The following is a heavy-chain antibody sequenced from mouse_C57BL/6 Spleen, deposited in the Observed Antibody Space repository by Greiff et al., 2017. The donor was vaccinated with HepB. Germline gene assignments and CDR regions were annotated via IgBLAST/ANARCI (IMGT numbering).Heavy chain of an antibody. J-gene: IGHJ4*01. CDR3: ARWGRGRYAMDY. Sequence: QVQLQQPGTELVKPGASVKLSCKASGYTFTSYWMHWVKQRPGQGLEWIGNINPSNGGTNYNEKFKSKATLAVDKSSSTAYMQLSSLTSEDSAVYYCARWGRGRYAMDYWGQGTSVTVSS. D-gene: IGHD3-3*01. V-gene: IGHV1-53*01. CDR1: GYTFTSYW. CDR2: INPSNGGT.